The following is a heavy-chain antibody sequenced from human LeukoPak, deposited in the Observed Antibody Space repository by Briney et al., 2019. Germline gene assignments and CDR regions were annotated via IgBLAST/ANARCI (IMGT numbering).Heavy chain of an antibody. Sequence: PGGSLRLSCAASGFTFHTYALGWVRQAPGKGLKWVSVISGSGNSKYYADSVKDRFTISRDNSKNTVYLQMTNLRVEDTATYFCAKNRGGIAAARDYWGQGTLVTVSS. V-gene: IGHV3-23*01. CDR3: AKNRGGIAAARDY. CDR1: GFTFHTYA. D-gene: IGHD6-13*01. J-gene: IGHJ4*02. CDR2: ISGSGNSK.